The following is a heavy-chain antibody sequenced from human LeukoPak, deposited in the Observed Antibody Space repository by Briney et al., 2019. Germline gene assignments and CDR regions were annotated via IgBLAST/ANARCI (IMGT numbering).Heavy chain of an antibody. V-gene: IGHV4-59*02. CDR1: GDSVSSYY. CDR2: IHYSGST. Sequence: SETLSLTCNVSGDSVSSYYWNWIRQPPGKGLEWIAYIHYSGSTNYNPFLRSRVTISVDTSKNQFSLKLSSVTAADTAVYYCARESLRTGTTVDYWGQGTLVTVSS. J-gene: IGHJ4*02. CDR3: ARESLRTGTTVDY. D-gene: IGHD1-7*01.